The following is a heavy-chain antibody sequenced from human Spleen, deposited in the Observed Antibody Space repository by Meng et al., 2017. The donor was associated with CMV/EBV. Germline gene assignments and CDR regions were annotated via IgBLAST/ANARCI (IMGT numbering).Heavy chain of an antibody. CDR1: GYTFTSYY. D-gene: IGHD6-6*01. Sequence: ASVKVSCKASGYTFTSYYMHWVRQAPGQGLEWMGWISAYNGNTNYAQKLQGRVTMTTDTSTSTAYMELRSLRSDDTAVYYCARRSSSKGARYYYGMDVWGQGTTVTVSS. J-gene: IGHJ6*02. CDR2: ISAYNGNT. CDR3: ARRSSSKGARYYYGMDV. V-gene: IGHV1-18*04.